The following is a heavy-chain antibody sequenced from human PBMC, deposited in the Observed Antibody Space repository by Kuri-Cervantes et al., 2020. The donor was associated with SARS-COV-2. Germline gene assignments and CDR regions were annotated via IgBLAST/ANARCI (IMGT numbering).Heavy chain of an antibody. V-gene: IGHV3-23*01. CDR3: AKDRVGVQDF. CDR2: ISGSGGST. J-gene: IGHJ4*02. CDR1: GFTFSSYA. D-gene: IGHD2-21*01. Sequence: GESLKISCAASGFTFSSYAMSWVRQAPGKGLEWVSAISGSGGSTYYADSVKGRFTISRDNSQNTLYLHMKSLRSEDTAMYYCAKDRVGVQDFWGQGTLVTGSS.